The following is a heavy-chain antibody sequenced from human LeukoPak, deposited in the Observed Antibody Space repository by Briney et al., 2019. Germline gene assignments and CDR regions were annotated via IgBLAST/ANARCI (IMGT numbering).Heavy chain of an antibody. V-gene: IGHV3-23*01. J-gene: IGHJ4*02. CDR1: GFTFSSYA. D-gene: IGHD6-19*01. CDR3: AKGWGPPSIAVAGTGVDY. CDR2: ISGSGGST. Sequence: PGGSLRLSCAASGFTFSSYAMSWVRQAPGKGLEWVSAISGSGGSTYYADSVKGRFTISRDNSKNTLYLQMNSLRAEDTAVYYCAKGWGPPSIAVAGTGVDYWGQGTLVTVSS.